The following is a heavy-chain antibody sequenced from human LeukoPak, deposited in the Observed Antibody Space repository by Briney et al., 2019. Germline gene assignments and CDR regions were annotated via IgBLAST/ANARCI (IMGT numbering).Heavy chain of an antibody. J-gene: IGHJ6*02. Sequence: PSETLSLTCTVSGGSISSGGYYWSWIRQHPGKGLEWIGYIYYSGSTYYNPSLKSRVTISVDTSKNQFSLKLSSVTAADTAVYYCARVPAVAGKPHYYYGMDVWGQGTTVTVSS. D-gene: IGHD6-19*01. CDR2: IYYSGST. V-gene: IGHV4-31*03. CDR3: ARVPAVAGKPHYYYGMDV. CDR1: GGSISSGGYY.